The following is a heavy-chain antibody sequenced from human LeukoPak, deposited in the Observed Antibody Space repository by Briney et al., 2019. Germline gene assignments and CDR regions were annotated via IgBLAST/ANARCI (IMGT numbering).Heavy chain of an antibody. J-gene: IGHJ4*02. CDR2: ISSSSSYI. CDR3: AREEGTDCGGDCYSGY. D-gene: IGHD2-21*02. Sequence: GGSLRLSCGASGFTFSSYSMNWVRQAPGKGPECVSSISSSSSYIYYADSVKGRFTVSRDNAKNSLYLQMNSLRAEDTAVYYCAREEGTDCGGDCYSGYWGQGTLVTVSS. V-gene: IGHV3-21*01. CDR1: GFTFSSYS.